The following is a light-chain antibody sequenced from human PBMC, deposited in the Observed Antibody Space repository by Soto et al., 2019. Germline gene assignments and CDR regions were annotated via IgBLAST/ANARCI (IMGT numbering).Light chain of an antibody. J-gene: IGKJ2*01. CDR3: QQYGSSPPT. Sequence: EIVLTQSPGTLSLSPGEGATLSCRASQSVSGTYLVAWYQQKPGQTPRLLMYGASTRAAGIPDRFSGSGSGTDFTLTISRLEPEDFALYYCQQYGSSPPTFGQGTKLE. CDR2: GAS. CDR1: QSVSGTY. V-gene: IGKV3-20*01.